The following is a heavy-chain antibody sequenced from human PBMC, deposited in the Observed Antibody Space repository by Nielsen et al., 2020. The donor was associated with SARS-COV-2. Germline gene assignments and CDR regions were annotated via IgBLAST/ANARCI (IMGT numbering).Heavy chain of an antibody. J-gene: IGHJ4*02. CDR3: ARKRDYGGYDF. CDR1: GSPISRSVFS. D-gene: IGHD4-23*01. CDR2: IYHSGSA. V-gene: IGHV4-30-2*01. Sequence: SETLSLTCAVSGSPISRSVFSLNFISQPPGQGLEWLGYIYHSGSAYYNPSLKSRVSISVDTSKNQFSLKLSSVTAADTAVYYCARKRDYGGYDFLGQGTLVTVTS.